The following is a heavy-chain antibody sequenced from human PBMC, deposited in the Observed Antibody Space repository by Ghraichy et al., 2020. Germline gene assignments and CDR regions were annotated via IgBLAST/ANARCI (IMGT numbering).Heavy chain of an antibody. CDR2: IYYSGST. Sequence: SQTLSLTCTVSGGSISSYYWSWIRQPPGKGLEWIGYIYYSGSTNYNPSLKSRVTISVDTSKNQFSLKLSSVTAADTAVYYLARGVGATRHPYYYGMDVWGQGTTVTVSS. D-gene: IGHD1-26*01. J-gene: IGHJ6*02. CDR3: ARGVGATRHPYYYGMDV. V-gene: IGHV4-59*01. CDR1: GGSISSYY.